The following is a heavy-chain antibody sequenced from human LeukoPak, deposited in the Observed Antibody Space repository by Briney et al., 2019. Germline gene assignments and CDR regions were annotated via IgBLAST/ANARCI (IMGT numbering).Heavy chain of an antibody. J-gene: IGHJ4*02. Sequence: ASVKVSCKASGYTFTSYYMHWVRQAPGQGLEWMGIINPSGGSTSYAQKFQGRVTMTRDMSTGTVYMELSSLRSEDTAVYYCARLTDIVATPGWFDYWGQGTLVTVSS. CDR3: ARLTDIVATPGWFDY. V-gene: IGHV1-46*01. CDR2: INPSGGST. D-gene: IGHD5-12*01. CDR1: GYTFTSYY.